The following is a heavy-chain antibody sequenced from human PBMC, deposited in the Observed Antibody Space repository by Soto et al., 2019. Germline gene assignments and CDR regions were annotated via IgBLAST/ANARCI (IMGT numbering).Heavy chain of an antibody. J-gene: IGHJ5*02. CDR3: ARVYNYGYGRLDP. Sequence: GGSLRLSCAASGFTVSSNYMSWVRQAPGKGLEWVSVIYSGGSTYYADSVKGRFTISRDNSKNTLYLQMNSLRAEDTAVYYCARVYNYGYGRLDPWGPGTLVTVYS. V-gene: IGHV3-53*01. CDR2: IYSGGST. D-gene: IGHD3-10*01. CDR1: GFTVSSNY.